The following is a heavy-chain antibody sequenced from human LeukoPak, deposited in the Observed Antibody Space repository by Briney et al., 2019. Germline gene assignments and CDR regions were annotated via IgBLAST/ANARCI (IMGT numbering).Heavy chain of an antibody. CDR3: AKDQYYYGSGPMDV. J-gene: IGHJ6*03. Sequence: GGSLRLSCAASGFTFDDYAMHWVRQAPGKGLEWVSGISWNSGSIGYADSVKGRFTISRDNAKNSLYLQMNSLRAEDTALYYCAKDQYYYGSGPMDVWGKGTTVTISS. V-gene: IGHV3-9*01. CDR1: GFTFDDYA. CDR2: ISWNSGSI. D-gene: IGHD3-10*01.